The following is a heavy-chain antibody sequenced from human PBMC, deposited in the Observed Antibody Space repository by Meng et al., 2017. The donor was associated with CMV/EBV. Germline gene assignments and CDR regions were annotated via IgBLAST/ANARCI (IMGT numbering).Heavy chain of an antibody. CDR1: GFTFDDYA. Sequence: SLKISCAASGFTFDDYAMHWVRQAPGKGLEWVSGINWNSGDIGYADSVKGRFTISRDNAKNSLYLQMNSPRDEDTALYYCAKDIRGYWYSLEYWGQGTLVTVSS. D-gene: IGHD2-2*03. CDR3: AKDIRGYWYSLEY. V-gene: IGHV3-9*01. J-gene: IGHJ4*02. CDR2: INWNSGDI.